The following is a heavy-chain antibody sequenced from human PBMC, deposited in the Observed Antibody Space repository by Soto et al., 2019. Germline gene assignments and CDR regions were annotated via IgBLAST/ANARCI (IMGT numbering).Heavy chain of an antibody. CDR2: ISSSGSII. CDR1: GFSFSDCN. J-gene: IGHJ4*02. CDR3: ARTRGDSSGVYYFDY. Sequence: PGGSLRLSCAASGFSFSDCNMSWIRQAPGKGLEWVSYISSSGSIINYADSVKGRFTISRDNAKNSLYLQMNSLRAEDTAVYYCARTRGDSSGVYYFDYWGQGTLVTVSS. V-gene: IGHV3-11*01. D-gene: IGHD3-22*01.